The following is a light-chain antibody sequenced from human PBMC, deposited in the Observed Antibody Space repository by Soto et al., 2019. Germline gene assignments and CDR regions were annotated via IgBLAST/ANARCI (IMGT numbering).Light chain of an antibody. V-gene: IGKV3-15*01. CDR2: GAS. CDR1: QSVSGN. J-gene: IGKJ1*01. Sequence: EIVMTQSPATLSASPGERATLSCRASQSVSGNLAWYQQKPGQALRLLIFGASTRATGIPARFSGSGSGTEVTLTISSLRSEDFAVYYCQQYNSWALTFGQGTKVEIK. CDR3: QQYNSWALT.